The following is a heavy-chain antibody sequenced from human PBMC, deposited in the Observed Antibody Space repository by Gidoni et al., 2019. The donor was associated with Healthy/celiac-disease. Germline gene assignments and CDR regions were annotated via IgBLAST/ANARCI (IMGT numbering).Heavy chain of an antibody. Sequence: QVQLVQSGAEVKKPGSSVKVSCKASGGTFSSYAIRWVRQAPGQGLEWMGGIIPIFGTANYAQKCQGRVTITADESTSTAYMELSSLRSEDTAVYYCARSSSWQAIGTFADYYYYGMDVWGQGTTVTVSS. V-gene: IGHV1-69*01. D-gene: IGHD6-13*01. CDR3: ARSSSWQAIGTFADYYYYGMDV. J-gene: IGHJ6*02. CDR2: IIPIFGTA. CDR1: GGTFSSYA.